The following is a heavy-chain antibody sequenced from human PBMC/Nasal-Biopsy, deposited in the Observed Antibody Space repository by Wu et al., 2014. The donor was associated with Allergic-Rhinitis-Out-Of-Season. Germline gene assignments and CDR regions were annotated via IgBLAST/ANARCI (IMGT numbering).Heavy chain of an antibody. D-gene: IGHD5-24*01. CDR2: IYYSGNT. CDR3: ARHAKDDYNYFGDAFDI. Sequence: TLSLTCTVSGDSISSGDYYWSWIRQSPGKGLEWIGYIYYSGNTHYNPSLRSRVSLSLDTSTNRFSLKMTSVTAADTALYYCARHAKDDYNYFGDAFDIWGQGTVVTVSS. J-gene: IGHJ3*02. CDR1: GDSISSGDYY. V-gene: IGHV4-30-4*08.